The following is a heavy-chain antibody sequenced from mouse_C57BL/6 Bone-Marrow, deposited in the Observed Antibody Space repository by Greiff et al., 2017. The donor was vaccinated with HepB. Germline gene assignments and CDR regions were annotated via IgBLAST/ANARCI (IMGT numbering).Heavy chain of an antibody. CDR2: INPNNGGT. V-gene: IGHV1-18*01. J-gene: IGHJ2*01. CDR3: ARFPSYYGSSYFDY. D-gene: IGHD1-1*01. Sequence: EVQLQQSGPELVKPGASVKIPCKASGYTFTDYNMDWVKQSHGKSLEWIGDINPNNGGTIYNQKFKGKATLTVDKSSSTAYMELRSLTSEDTAVYYCARFPSYYGSSYFDYWGQGTTLTVSS. CDR1: GYTFTDYN.